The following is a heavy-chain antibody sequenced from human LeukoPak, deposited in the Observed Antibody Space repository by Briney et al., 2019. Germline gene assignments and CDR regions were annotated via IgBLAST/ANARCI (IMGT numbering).Heavy chain of an antibody. CDR2: IYYSGST. J-gene: IGHJ5*02. CDR1: GGSISSSSYY. Sequence: SGTLSLTCTVSGGSISSSSYYWGWIRQPPGKGLEWIGSIYYSGSTYYNPSLKSRVTISVDTSKNQFSLKLSSVTAADTAVYYCARTYCSGGSCYSARWFDPWGQGTLVTVSS. V-gene: IGHV4-39*01. CDR3: ARTYCSGGSCYSARWFDP. D-gene: IGHD2-15*01.